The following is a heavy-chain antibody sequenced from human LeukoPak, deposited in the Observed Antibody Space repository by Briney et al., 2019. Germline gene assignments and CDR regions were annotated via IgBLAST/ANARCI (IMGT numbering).Heavy chain of an antibody. J-gene: IGHJ4*02. CDR2: IYYSGST. CDR3: ATSYGSYVVDH. V-gene: IGHV4-30-4*01. D-gene: IGHD5-12*01. CDR1: GGSISSGDYY. Sequence: SETLSLTCTVSGGSISSGDYYWSWIRQPPGKGLEWIGYIYYSGSTYYNPSLKSRVTISVDTSKNQFSLKLSSVTAADTAVYYCATSYGSYVVDHWGQGTLVIVSS.